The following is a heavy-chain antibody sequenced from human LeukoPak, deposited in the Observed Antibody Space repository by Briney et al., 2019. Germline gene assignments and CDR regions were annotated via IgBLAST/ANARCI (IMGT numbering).Heavy chain of an antibody. J-gene: IGHJ2*01. V-gene: IGHV3-9*03. Sequence: GGSLRLSCAASGFTFDDYAMHWVRQAPGKGLEWVSDISWNSGSVGYADSVKGRFTISRDNAKNSLYLQMNSLRAEDMALYFCAKGSSYSFGYWYFDLWGRGTLVIVSS. CDR1: GFTFDDYA. D-gene: IGHD5-18*01. CDR2: ISWNSGSV. CDR3: AKGSSYSFGYWYFDL.